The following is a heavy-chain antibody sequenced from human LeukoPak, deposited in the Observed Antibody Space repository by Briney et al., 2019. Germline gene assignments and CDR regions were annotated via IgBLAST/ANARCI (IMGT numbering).Heavy chain of an antibody. D-gene: IGHD6-6*01. Sequence: ASVKVSCKASGYTFTSYGISWVRQAPGQGLEWMGWISAYNGNTNYAQKLQGRVTMTTDTSTSTAYMELRSLRSEDTAVYYCARVMRAARYPRPYNWFDPWGQGTLVTVSS. J-gene: IGHJ5*02. V-gene: IGHV1-18*01. CDR2: ISAYNGNT. CDR3: ARVMRAARYPRPYNWFDP. CDR1: GYTFTSYG.